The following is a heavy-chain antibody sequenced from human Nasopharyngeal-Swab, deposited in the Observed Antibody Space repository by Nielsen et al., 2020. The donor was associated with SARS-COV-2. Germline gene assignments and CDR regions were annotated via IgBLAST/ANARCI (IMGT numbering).Heavy chain of an antibody. CDR3: ARARGINLGLGVVGDMDV. J-gene: IGHJ6*03. V-gene: IGHV3-13*01. Sequence: GESLKISCAASGFTFSSYDMHWVRQVTVKGLEWVSSIGTKGDTHYPDSVKGRFTISRENAKSSLYLQMNIVRAEDTGVYYCARARGINLGLGVVGDMDVWGKGTTVTVSS. CDR2: IGTKGDT. D-gene: IGHD3-3*01. CDR1: GFTFSSYD.